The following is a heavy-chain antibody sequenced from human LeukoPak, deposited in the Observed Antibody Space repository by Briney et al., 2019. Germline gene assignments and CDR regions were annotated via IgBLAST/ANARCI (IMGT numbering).Heavy chain of an antibody. CDR1: GGSFSGYY. CDR2: INHSGNT. D-gene: IGHD5-24*01. V-gene: IGHV4-34*01. J-gene: IGHJ6*03. Sequence: PSETLSLTCAVYGGSFSGYYWSWIRQPPGKGLEWIGEINHSGNTNYNPSLRSRVTISVDTSKNQVSLKLSSVTAADTAVYYCASRGGYKFRFTDYYYYYMDVWGNGTTVTVSS. CDR3: ASRGGYKFRFTDYYYYYMDV.